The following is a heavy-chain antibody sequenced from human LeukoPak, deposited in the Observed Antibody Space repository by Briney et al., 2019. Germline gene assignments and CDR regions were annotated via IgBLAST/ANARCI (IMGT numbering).Heavy chain of an antibody. CDR1: GYTFTGYY. CDR2: INPNSGGT. J-gene: IGHJ3*02. D-gene: IGHD5-24*01. Sequence: ASVNVSCKASGYTFTGYYMHWVRQAPGQGLEWMGWINPNSGGTNYAQKFQGRVTMTRDTSISAAYMELSRLRSDDTAVYYCARIDGYNPLDIWGQGTMVTVSS. CDR3: ARIDGYNPLDI. V-gene: IGHV1-2*02.